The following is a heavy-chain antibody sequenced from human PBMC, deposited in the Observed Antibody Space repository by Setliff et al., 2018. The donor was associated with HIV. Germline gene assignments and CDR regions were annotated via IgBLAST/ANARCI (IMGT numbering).Heavy chain of an antibody. CDR3: ARGRLRAVTAMIKKRASYTWFDP. J-gene: IGHJ5*02. V-gene: IGHV4-34*01. CDR2: INQSGSV. D-gene: IGHD5-18*01. Sequence: LSLTCAVYGGSLSGDYWGWIRQPPGKGLEWVGDINQSGSVNYNPSLKSRVTISVDRSKNQVSLKLISVTAADTAMYYCARGRLRAVTAMIKKRASYTWFDPWGQGTLVTVSS. CDR1: GGSLSGDY.